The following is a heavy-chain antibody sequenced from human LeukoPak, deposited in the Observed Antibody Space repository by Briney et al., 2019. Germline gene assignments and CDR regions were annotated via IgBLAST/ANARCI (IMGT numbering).Heavy chain of an antibody. J-gene: IGHJ4*02. Sequence: GRSLRLSYAASGFTFSSYGMHWVRQAPGKGLEWVAVIWYDGSNKYYADSVKGRFTISRDNSKNTLYLQMNSLRAEDTAVYYCARSFGVVIPAYFDYWGQGTLVTVSS. V-gene: IGHV3-33*01. CDR1: GFTFSSYG. D-gene: IGHD3-3*01. CDR3: ARSFGVVIPAYFDY. CDR2: IWYDGSNK.